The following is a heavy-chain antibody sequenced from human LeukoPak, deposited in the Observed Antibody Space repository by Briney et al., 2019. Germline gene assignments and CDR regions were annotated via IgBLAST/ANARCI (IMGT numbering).Heavy chain of an antibody. CDR2: INPNSGGI. Sequence: ASVKVSCKASGYTFTGYYMHWVRQAPGQGLEWMGRINPNSGGINYAQKFQGRVTMTRDTSISTAYMELSRLRSDDTAVYYCAREPYMITFGGVTPSRDYWGQGTLVTVSS. CDR3: AREPYMITFGGVTPSRDY. CDR1: GYTFTGYY. J-gene: IGHJ4*02. D-gene: IGHD3-16*01. V-gene: IGHV1-2*06.